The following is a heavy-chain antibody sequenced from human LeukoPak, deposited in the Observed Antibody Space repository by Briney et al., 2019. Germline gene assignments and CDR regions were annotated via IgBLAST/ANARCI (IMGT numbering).Heavy chain of an antibody. CDR1: GYTLTELS. CDR2: FDPEDGET. CDR3: ATPTYTMVRGVMRWFDP. V-gene: IGHV1-24*01. D-gene: IGHD3-10*01. Sequence: ASVKVSCKVSGYTLTELSMHRVRQAPGKGLEWMGGFDPEDGETIYAQKFQGRVTMTEDTSTDTAYMELSSLRSEDTAVYYCATPTYTMVRGVMRWFDPWDQGTLVTVSS. J-gene: IGHJ5*02.